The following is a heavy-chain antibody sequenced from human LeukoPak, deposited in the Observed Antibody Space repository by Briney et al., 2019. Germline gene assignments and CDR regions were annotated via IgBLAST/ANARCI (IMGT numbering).Heavy chain of an antibody. CDR3: ARGDFKYSSSWLNY. V-gene: IGHV1-2*02. Sequence: ASVKVSCKASGYTFTGYYMHWVRQAPGQGLEWMGWINPNSGGTNYARKFQGRVTMTRDTSISTAYMELSRLRSDDTAVYYCARGDFKYSSSWLNYCGQGTLVTVSS. J-gene: IGHJ4*02. D-gene: IGHD6-13*01. CDR1: GYTFTGYY. CDR2: INPNSGGT.